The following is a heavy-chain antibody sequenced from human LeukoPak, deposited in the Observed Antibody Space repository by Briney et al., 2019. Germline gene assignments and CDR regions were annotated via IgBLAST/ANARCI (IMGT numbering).Heavy chain of an antibody. CDR3: AVTQYSSSWYPLWGMDV. CDR1: GYTFTGYY. V-gene: IGHV1-2*02. J-gene: IGHJ6*02. D-gene: IGHD6-13*01. Sequence: ASVKVSCKASGYTFTGYYMHWVRQAPGQGLEWMGWINPNSGGTNYAQKFQGRVTMTRDTSISTAYMELSRLRSDDTAVYYCAVTQYSSSWYPLWGMDVWGQRTTVTVSS. CDR2: INPNSGGT.